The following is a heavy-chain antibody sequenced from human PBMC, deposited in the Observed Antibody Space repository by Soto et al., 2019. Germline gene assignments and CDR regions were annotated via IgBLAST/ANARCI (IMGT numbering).Heavy chain of an antibody. Sequence: SGPTLVNPTQTLTLTCTFSGFSLSTSGVGVGWIRQPPGKALEWLALIDWDDDKYYSTSLKTRLTISKDTSKNQVVLTMTNMDPVDTATYYCARIPYYDILTGYYGFDYWGQGTLVTVSS. J-gene: IGHJ4*02. D-gene: IGHD3-9*01. V-gene: IGHV2-70*01. CDR3: ARIPYYDILTGYYGFDY. CDR1: GFSLSTSGVG. CDR2: IDWDDDK.